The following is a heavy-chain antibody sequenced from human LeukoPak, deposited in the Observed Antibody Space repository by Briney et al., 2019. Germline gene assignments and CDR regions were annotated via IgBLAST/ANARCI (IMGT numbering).Heavy chain of an antibody. V-gene: IGHV3-23*01. CDR3: APIGGWGTCPLDY. D-gene: IGHD3-16*01. Sequence: PGGSLRLSCAAPGFSFSSYTMSWVRQAPGKGLEWVSSISGDGGRTTYADSVKGRFTISRDNSKNTLYLQMNSLRVDDTAVYYCAPIGGWGTCPLDYWGQGPLVTVSS. J-gene: IGHJ4*02. CDR2: ISGDGGRT. CDR1: GFSFSSYT.